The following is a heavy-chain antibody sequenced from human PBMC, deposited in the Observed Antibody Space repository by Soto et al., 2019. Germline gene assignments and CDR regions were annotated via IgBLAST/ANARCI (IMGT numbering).Heavy chain of an antibody. CDR3: ARLVGTMVRGAKYYYMDV. V-gene: IGHV4-59*08. CDR2: IYYSGSA. Sequence: SETLSLTCTVSGGSISTYYWSWIRQPPGKGLEWIGSIYYSGSAYYNPSLKSRVTISVDTSKNQFSLKLSSVTAADTAVYYCARLVGTMVRGAKYYYMDVWGKGTTVTVSS. CDR1: GGSISTYY. J-gene: IGHJ6*03. D-gene: IGHD3-10*01.